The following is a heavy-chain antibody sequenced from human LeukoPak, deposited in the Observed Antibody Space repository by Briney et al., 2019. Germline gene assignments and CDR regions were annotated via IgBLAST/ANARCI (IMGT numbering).Heavy chain of an antibody. J-gene: IGHJ6*02. V-gene: IGHV4-61*02. CDR2: IYTSGST. D-gene: IGHD3-3*01. Sequence: SQTPSLTCTVSGGSISSGSYYWSWIRQPAGKGLEWIGRIYTSGSTNYNPSLKSRVTISVDTSKNQFSLKLSSVTAADTAVYYCARDSAAYDFWSGYWNYYYGMDVWGQGTTVTVSS. CDR1: GGSISSGSYY. CDR3: ARDSAAYDFWSGYWNYYYGMDV.